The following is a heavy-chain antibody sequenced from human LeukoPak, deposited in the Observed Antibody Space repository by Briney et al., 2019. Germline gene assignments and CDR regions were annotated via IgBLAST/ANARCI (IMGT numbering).Heavy chain of an antibody. CDR2: INHSGST. Sequence: PSETLSLTCAVYGGSFSGYYWSWIRQPPGKGLEWIGEINHSGSTNYNPSLKSRVTISVDTSKNQFSLKLSSVTAADTAVYYCARGGGSSSYRFDPWGQGTLSPSPQ. D-gene: IGHD6-13*01. CDR1: GGSFSGYY. J-gene: IGHJ5*02. CDR3: ARGGGSSSYRFDP. V-gene: IGHV4-34*01.